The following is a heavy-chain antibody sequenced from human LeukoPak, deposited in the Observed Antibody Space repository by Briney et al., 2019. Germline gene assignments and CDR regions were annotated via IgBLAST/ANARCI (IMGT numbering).Heavy chain of an antibody. J-gene: IGHJ4*02. D-gene: IGHD6-19*01. CDR3: AKVSGRSCWWRYFFDW. V-gene: IGHV1-18*04. CDR2: INTYNGNT. CDR1: GYTFTNYV. Sequence: ASVKVSCKASGYTFTNYVLLWMRQAPGQGLDWVVWINTYNGNTNYAQRFQGRVTMTTDTSTRTVYMELVSLRRDDTAGYFCAKVSGRSCWWRYFFDWWGEGRPVSVSS.